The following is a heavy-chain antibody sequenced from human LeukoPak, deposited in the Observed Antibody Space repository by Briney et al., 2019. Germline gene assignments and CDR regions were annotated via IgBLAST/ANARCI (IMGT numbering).Heavy chain of an antibody. J-gene: IGHJ4*02. Sequence: GGSLRLSCVASGFTFSSYAMSWVRQAPGNGLEWVSAISGSGGSTYYADSVKGRFTISRDNSKNTLYLQMNSLRAEDTAVYYCAESTEITMIVVVIIDPYYFDYWGQGTLVTVSS. CDR1: GFTFSSYA. D-gene: IGHD3-22*01. CDR2: ISGSGGST. V-gene: IGHV3-23*01. CDR3: AESTEITMIVVVIIDPYYFDY.